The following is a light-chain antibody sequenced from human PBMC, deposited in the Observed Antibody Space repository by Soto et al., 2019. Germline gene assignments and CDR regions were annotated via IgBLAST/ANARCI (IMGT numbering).Light chain of an antibody. CDR2: AAS. V-gene: IGKV3-20*01. Sequence: PGVRATLSCRASQSVSSTYLAWYQRKAGQAPRLLIFAASSRATGVPDRFSGSGSGTDFTLTISRLEPEDFALYYCQQYGNTPPTFGQGTKLEI. CDR3: QQYGNTPPT. J-gene: IGKJ2*01. CDR1: QSVSSTY.